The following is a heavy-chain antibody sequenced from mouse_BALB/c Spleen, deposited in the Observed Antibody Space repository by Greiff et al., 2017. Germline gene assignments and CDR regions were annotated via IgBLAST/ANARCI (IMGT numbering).Heavy chain of an antibody. CDR3: ARRGYAMDY. Sequence: VQLQPSGAELMKPGASVKISCKATGYTFSSYWIEWVKQRPGHGLEWIGEILPGSGSTNYNEKFKGKATFTADTSSNTAYMQLSSLTSEDSAVYYCARRGYAMDYWGQGTSVTVSA. J-gene: IGHJ4*01. CDR1: GYTFSSYW. V-gene: IGHV1-9*01. CDR2: ILPGSGST.